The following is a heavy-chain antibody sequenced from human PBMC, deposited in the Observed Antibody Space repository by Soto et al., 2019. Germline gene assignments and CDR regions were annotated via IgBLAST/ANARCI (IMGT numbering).Heavy chain of an antibody. CDR3: ARDQGIVVVPAASSLGYYGMDV. CDR1: GGSFSGYY. CDR2: INHSGST. D-gene: IGHD2-2*01. J-gene: IGHJ6*02. V-gene: IGHV4-34*01. Sequence: QVQLQQWGAGLLKPSETLSLTCAVYGGSFSGYYWSWIRQPPGKGLEWIGEINHSGSTNYNPSLKSRGTISVDTSKNQFSLKLSSVTAADTAVYYCARDQGIVVVPAASSLGYYGMDVWGQGTTVTVSS.